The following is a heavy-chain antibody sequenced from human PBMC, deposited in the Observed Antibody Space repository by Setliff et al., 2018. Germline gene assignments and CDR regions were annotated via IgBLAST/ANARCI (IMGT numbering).Heavy chain of an antibody. D-gene: IGHD3-22*01. CDR3: VRGSAYSSGSFDC. V-gene: IGHV1-46*01. CDR1: GYSFTSYY. J-gene: IGHJ4*02. CDR2: INIGGGST. Sequence: ASVKVSCKASGYSFTSYYMYWLRQAPGQGPEWIGIINIGGGSTSYAQKFEDRVTMTRDTSTSTVYLQMNSLRAEDTAMYYCVRGSAYSSGSFDCWGQGTLVTVSS.